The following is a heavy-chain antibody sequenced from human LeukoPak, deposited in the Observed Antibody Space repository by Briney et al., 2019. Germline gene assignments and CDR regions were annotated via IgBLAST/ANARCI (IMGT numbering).Heavy chain of an antibody. J-gene: IGHJ3*02. D-gene: IGHD3-9*01. CDR2: ISGSGGST. CDR3: AKDLGYYDILTGYPRI. V-gene: IGHV3-23*01. Sequence: PGGSLRLSCAASGFTFSSYAMSWVRQAPGKGLEWVSAISGSGGSTYYADSVKGRFTISRDNSKNTLYLQMNSLRAEDTAVYYCAKDLGYYDILTGYPRIWGQGTMVTVSS. CDR1: GFTFSSYA.